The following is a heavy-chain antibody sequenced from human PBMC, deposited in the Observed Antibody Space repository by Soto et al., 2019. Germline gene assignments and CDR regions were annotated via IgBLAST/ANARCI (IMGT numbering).Heavy chain of an antibody. CDR1: GFTFSSYW. CDR3: ATTGSSSGGYYFDY. J-gene: IGHJ4*02. Sequence: GGSLRLSCAASGFTFSSYWMSWVRQAPGKGLEWVANIKQDGSEKYYVDSVKGRFTISRDNAKNSMYLQMNSLRGEDTAVYYCATTGSSSGGYYFDYWGQGTLVTVSS. D-gene: IGHD6-6*01. CDR2: IKQDGSEK. V-gene: IGHV3-7*01.